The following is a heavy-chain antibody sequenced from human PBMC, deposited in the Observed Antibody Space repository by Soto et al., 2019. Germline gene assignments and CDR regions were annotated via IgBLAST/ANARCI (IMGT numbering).Heavy chain of an antibody. D-gene: IGHD4-4*01. CDR3: ARGYYSNPYYYYYGMDV. CDR1: GGTFSSYA. Sequence: ASVKVSCKASGGTFSSYAISWVRQAPGQGLEWMGGIIPIFGTANYAQKFQGRVTITADESTSTAYMELSSLRPEDTAVYYCARGYYSNPYYYYYGMDVWGQGTTVTVSS. CDR2: IIPIFGTA. V-gene: IGHV1-69*13. J-gene: IGHJ6*02.